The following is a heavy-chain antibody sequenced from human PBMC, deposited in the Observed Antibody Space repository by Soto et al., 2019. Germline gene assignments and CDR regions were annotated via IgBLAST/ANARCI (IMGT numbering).Heavy chain of an antibody. CDR1: GGSISSGDYY. V-gene: IGHV4-30-4*01. CDR3: ARHQLLGSRYFDY. D-gene: IGHD2-2*01. Sequence: QVQLEESGPGLARPSQTLSLTCTVSGGSISSGDYYWSWIRQPPGKGLEWIGYIYYSGDTYYNPALTSRRPISVDRSRNQSSPKVRSVTAAATAVYYCARHQLLGSRYFDYWGQGTLVTVSS. CDR2: IYYSGDT. J-gene: IGHJ4*02.